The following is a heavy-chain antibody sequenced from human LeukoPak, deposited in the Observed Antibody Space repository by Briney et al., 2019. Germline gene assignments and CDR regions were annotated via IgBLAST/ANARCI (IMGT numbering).Heavy chain of an antibody. CDR2: IYSGGST. CDR1: GFTVSSNY. D-gene: IGHD1-26*01. Sequence: GGSLRLSCAASGFTVSSNYMSWVRQAPGKGLEWVSVIYSGGSTYYADSVKGRFTISRDNSKNTLDLQMNSLRAEDTAVYYCAKAANEWELLAGYFDYWGQGTLVTVSS. J-gene: IGHJ4*02. V-gene: IGHV3-53*01. CDR3: AKAANEWELLAGYFDY.